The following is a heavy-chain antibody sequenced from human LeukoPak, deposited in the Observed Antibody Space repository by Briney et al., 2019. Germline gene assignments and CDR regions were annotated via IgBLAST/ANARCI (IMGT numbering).Heavy chain of an antibody. CDR1: GYTLTELS. V-gene: IGHV1-24*01. J-gene: IGHJ6*03. Sequence: ASVKVSCKVSGYTLTELSMHWVRQAPGKGLEWMGGFDPEDGETIYAQKFQGGVTMTEDTSTDTAYMELSSLRSEDTAVYYCATSPGGVYYYYMDVWGKGTTVTVSS. CDR2: FDPEDGET. D-gene: IGHD1-14*01. CDR3: ATSPGGVYYYYMDV.